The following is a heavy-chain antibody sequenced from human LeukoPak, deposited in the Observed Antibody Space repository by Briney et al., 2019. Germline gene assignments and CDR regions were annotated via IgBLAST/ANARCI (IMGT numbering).Heavy chain of an antibody. CDR2: IYYSGST. J-gene: IGHJ4*02. Sequence: SETLSLTCTVSIDSINNFYWSWIRQPPGEGLEWIGYIYYSGSTNYNPSLKSRVTISVDTSKNQFSLKLSSVTAADTAVYYCARGVVIAPQTFDYWGQGTLVTVSS. D-gene: IGHD2-21*01. V-gene: IGHV4-59*01. CDR1: IDSINNFY. CDR3: ARGVVIAPQTFDY.